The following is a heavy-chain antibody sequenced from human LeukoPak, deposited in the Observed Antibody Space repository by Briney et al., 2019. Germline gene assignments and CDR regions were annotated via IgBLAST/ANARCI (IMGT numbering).Heavy chain of an antibody. CDR3: ARRIQLWLQGYFDY. CDR1: GGSFSGYY. Sequence: SETLSLTCAVYGGSFSGYYWSWIRQPPGKGLEWIGEINHSGSTNYNPSLKSRVTISVDTSKNQFSLKLSSVTAADTAVYYCARRIQLWLQGYFDYWGQGTLVTVSS. D-gene: IGHD5-18*01. V-gene: IGHV4-34*01. CDR2: INHSGST. J-gene: IGHJ4*02.